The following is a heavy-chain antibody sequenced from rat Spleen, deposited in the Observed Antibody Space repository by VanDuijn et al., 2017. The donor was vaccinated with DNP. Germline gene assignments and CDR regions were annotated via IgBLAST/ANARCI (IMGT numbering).Heavy chain of an antibody. V-gene: IGHV5S10*01. CDR2: IVYHGGRT. D-gene: IGHD1-7*01. J-gene: IGHJ2*01. CDR3: ATSYYGYNYFDY. CDR1: GFTFSVYN. Sequence: EVHLVESGGGLVQPGRSLKLSCAVSGFTFSVYNMAWVRQAPKKGLEWIATIVYHGGRTYFRDSVRGRFTISRDNAKSILYLQMNSLRSEDMATYYCATSYYGYNYFDYWGQGVMVTVSS.